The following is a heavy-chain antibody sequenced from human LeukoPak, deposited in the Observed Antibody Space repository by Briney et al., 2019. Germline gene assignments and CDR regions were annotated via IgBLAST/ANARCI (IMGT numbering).Heavy chain of an antibody. V-gene: IGHV2-70*11. J-gene: IGHJ4*02. Sequence: ESGPALVKPTQTLTLTCTFSGFSLSTSGMCVSWIRQPPGKALEWLARIDWDDDKYYSTSLKTRLTISKDTSKNQVVLTMTNMDPVDTATCHCARDNSSGWSVFDYWGQGTLATVSS. D-gene: IGHD6-19*01. CDR2: IDWDDDK. CDR1: GFSLSTSGMC. CDR3: ARDNSSGWSVFDY.